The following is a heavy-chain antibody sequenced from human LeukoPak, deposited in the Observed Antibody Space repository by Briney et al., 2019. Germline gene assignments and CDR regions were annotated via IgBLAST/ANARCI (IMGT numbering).Heavy chain of an antibody. CDR1: GSTFSNAW. Sequence: PGGSLRLSCAASGSTFSNAWMSRVRQAPGKGLEWVGRIKSKTDGGTTDYAAPVKGRFTISRDDSKNTLYLQMNSLKTEDTAVYYCTTDTYGSGVYGMDVWGKGTTVTVSS. D-gene: IGHD3-10*01. V-gene: IGHV3-15*01. CDR2: IKSKTDGGTT. J-gene: IGHJ6*04. CDR3: TTDTYGSGVYGMDV.